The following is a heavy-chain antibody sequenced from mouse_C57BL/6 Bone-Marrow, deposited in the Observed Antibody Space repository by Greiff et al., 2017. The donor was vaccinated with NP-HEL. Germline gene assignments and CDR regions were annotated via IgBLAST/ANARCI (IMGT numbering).Heavy chain of an antibody. CDR2: IWSDGST. D-gene: IGHD2-5*01. V-gene: IGHV2-6-1*01. J-gene: IGHJ4*01. CDR3: ARHAYYSNYAMDY. Sequence: VKLVESGPGLVAPSQSLSITCTVSGFSLTSYGVHWVRQPPGKGLEWLVVIWSDGSTTYNSALKSRLSISKDNSKSQVFLKMNSLQTDDTAMYYCARHAYYSNYAMDYWGQGTSVTVSS. CDR1: GFSLTSYG.